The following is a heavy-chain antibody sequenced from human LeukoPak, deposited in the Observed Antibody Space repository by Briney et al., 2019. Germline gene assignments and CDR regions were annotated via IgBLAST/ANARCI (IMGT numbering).Heavy chain of an antibody. CDR1: GFAFRSYG. Sequence: GGSLRLSCAASGFAFRSYGISWVRQAPGKGLEWVSAISGNGVGTYYADSVKGRFTISRDNSKNTLYLQMNDLRAEDTAVYYCAKDLAWGLDYWGQGTPVTVSS. D-gene: IGHD7-27*01. J-gene: IGHJ4*02. CDR2: ISGNGVGT. CDR3: AKDLAWGLDY. V-gene: IGHV3-23*01.